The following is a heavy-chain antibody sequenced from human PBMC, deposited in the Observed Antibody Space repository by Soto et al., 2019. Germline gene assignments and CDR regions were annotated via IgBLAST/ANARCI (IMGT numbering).Heavy chain of an antibody. V-gene: IGHV5-51*01. CDR3: ARPANTVADHFDL. CDR1: GYTFTIYW. J-gene: IGHJ4*02. Sequence: LGESLKISCQVSGYTFTIYWIGWVRRMPGKGLEWMGIIYPSDSDTRYSPSFQGQVTISADQSINTAYLQWDSLKASDTAIYYCARPANTVADHFDLWGQGTPVTVSS. CDR2: IYPSDSDT. D-gene: IGHD4-17*01.